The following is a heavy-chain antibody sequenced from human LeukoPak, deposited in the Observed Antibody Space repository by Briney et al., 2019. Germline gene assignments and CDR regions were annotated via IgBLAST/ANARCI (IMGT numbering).Heavy chain of an antibody. Sequence: SETLSLTCTVASGSIISGGYYWSWIRQHPETGLEWIGYISYSENTYYNPSLRGRVSISMDTSRNFFSLKLTSVTAADTAVYYCAREGVGGAFDIWGQGTMVSVSS. V-gene: IGHV4-31*03. CDR2: ISYSENT. CDR1: SGSIISGGYY. CDR3: AREGVGGAFDI. J-gene: IGHJ3*02.